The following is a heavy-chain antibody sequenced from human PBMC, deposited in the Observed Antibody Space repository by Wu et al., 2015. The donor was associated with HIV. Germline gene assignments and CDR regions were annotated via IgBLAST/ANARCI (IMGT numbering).Heavy chain of an antibody. Sequence: QVQLVQSGAEVKKPGASVKVSCQASGYTITTYDFNWVRQAPGQGLEWMGWMNSNNGKTGYGQKFQGRVAMTRNISTRTAYMELSGLKSEGTAVYYCATSYYGSGSYPTFYYYYAMDVWDQGTTVTVSS. J-gene: IGHJ6*02. V-gene: IGHV1-8*01. D-gene: IGHD3-10*01. CDR1: GYTITTYD. CDR3: ATSYYGSGSYPTFYYYYAMDV. CDR2: MNSNNGKT.